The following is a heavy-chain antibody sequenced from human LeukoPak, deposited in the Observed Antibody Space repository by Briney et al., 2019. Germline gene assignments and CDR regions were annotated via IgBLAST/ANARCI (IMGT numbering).Heavy chain of an antibody. J-gene: IGHJ4*02. Sequence: SETLSLTCTVSGGSISSYYWSWIRQPPGKGLEWIGYIYYSGSTNYNPSLKSRVTISVDTSKNQFSLKLSSVTAADTAVYYCARVRSGWEFDYWGQGTLVTVSS. D-gene: IGHD6-19*01. CDR2: IYYSGST. CDR3: ARVRSGWEFDY. CDR1: GGSISSYY. V-gene: IGHV4-59*01.